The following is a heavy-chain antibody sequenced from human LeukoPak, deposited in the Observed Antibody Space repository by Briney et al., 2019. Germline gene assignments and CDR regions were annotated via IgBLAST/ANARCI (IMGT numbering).Heavy chain of an antibody. V-gene: IGHV1-18*01. CDR1: GYTFTSYG. Sequence: ASVKVSCKASGYTFTSYGISWVRQAPGQGLEWMGWISAYSGDTNYAEKLQARVTMTTDTSTSTAYMEPRSLRSDDTAMYYCARGTSYDILTGYYTSSYYYYMDVWGKGTTVTVSS. CDR3: ARGTSYDILTGYYTSSYYYYMDV. J-gene: IGHJ6*03. D-gene: IGHD3-9*01. CDR2: ISAYSGDT.